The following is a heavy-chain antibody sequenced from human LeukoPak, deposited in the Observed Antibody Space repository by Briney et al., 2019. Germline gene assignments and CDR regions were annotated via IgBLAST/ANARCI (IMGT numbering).Heavy chain of an antibody. CDR3: ARPNYCSSTSCYTYYYGMDV. J-gene: IGHJ6*02. CDR1: GYTFTSYG. CDR2: ISAYNGNT. Sequence: ASVTVSCKASGYTFTSYGISWVRQAPGQGLEWMGWISAYNGNTNYAQKLQGRVTMTTDTSTSTAYMELRSLRSDDTAVYYCARPNYCSSTSCYTYYYGMDVWGQGTTVTVSS. V-gene: IGHV1-18*01. D-gene: IGHD2-2*02.